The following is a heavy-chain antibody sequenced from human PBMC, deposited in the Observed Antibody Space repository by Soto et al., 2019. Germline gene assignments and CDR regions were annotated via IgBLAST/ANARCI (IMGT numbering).Heavy chain of an antibody. Sequence: GGSLRLSCAASGFTFSSYAMSWVRQAPGKGLEWVSAISGSGGSTYYADSVKGRFTISRDNSKNTLYLQMNGLRAEDTAVYYCAKELVSSVAAIVGMDVWGQGTTVTVSS. CDR3: AKELVSSVAAIVGMDV. V-gene: IGHV3-23*01. CDR2: ISGSGGST. CDR1: GFTFSSYA. D-gene: IGHD2-15*01. J-gene: IGHJ6*02.